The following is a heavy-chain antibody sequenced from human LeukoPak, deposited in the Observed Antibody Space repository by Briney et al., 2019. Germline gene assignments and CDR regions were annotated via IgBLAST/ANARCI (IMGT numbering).Heavy chain of an antibody. CDR1: GYTFTGHY. V-gene: IGHV1-2*02. CDR2: INPNSGGT. J-gene: IGHJ6*03. CDR3: ASGSSSWYYYYMDV. Sequence: ASVKVSCKASGYTFTGHYMHWVRQAPRQGLEWVGWINPNSGGTNYAQKFQGRVTMTRDTSISTAYMELSRLRSDDTAVYYCASGSSSWYYYYMDVWGKGTTVTVSS. D-gene: IGHD6-13*01.